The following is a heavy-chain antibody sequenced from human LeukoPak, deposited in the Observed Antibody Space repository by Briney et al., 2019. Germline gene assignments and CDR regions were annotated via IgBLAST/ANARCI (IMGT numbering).Heavy chain of an antibody. CDR2: IKQDGSEK. Sequence: PGGSLRLSCAASGFTFSSYWMSWVRQAPGKGLEWVANIKQDGSEKYYVDSVKGRFTISRDNAKNSLYPQMNSLRAEDTAVYYCARDLTHDYGDYEAVDYWGQGTLVTVSS. V-gene: IGHV3-7*01. CDR1: GFTFSSYW. CDR3: ARDLTHDYGDYEAVDY. J-gene: IGHJ4*02. D-gene: IGHD4-17*01.